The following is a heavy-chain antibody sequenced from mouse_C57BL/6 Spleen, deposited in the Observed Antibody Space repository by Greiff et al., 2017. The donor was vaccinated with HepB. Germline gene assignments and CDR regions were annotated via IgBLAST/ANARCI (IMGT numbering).Heavy chain of an antibody. CDR2: IDPSDSET. D-gene: IGHD2-5*01. Sequence: VQLQQPGAELVRPGSSVKLSCKASGYTFTSYWMHWVKQRPIQGLEWIGNIDPSDSETHYNQKFKDKATLTVDKSSSTAYMQLSSLTSEDSAVYDCARPAYYSNYVLDYWGQGTTLTVSS. J-gene: IGHJ2*01. CDR1: GYTFTSYW. CDR3: ARPAYYSNYVLDY. V-gene: IGHV1-52*01.